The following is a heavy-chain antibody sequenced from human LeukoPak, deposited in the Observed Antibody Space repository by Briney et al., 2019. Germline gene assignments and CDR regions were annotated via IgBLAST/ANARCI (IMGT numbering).Heavy chain of an antibody. CDR3: ARDSQLGGHFDY. Sequence: GGSLRLSCAASAFTFSSYAMHWVRQAPGKGLKWVAVIWYGGSNKYYADSVKGRFTISRDNSKNTVSLQMNSLRVGDTAVYYCARDSQLGGHFDYWGQGTLVTVSS. CDR1: AFTFSSYA. J-gene: IGHJ4*02. D-gene: IGHD1-1*01. V-gene: IGHV3-33*01. CDR2: IWYGGSNK.